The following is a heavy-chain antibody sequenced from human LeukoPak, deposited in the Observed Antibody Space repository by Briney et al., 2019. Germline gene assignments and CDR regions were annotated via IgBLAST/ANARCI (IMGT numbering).Heavy chain of an antibody. J-gene: IGHJ4*02. V-gene: IGHV3-23*01. Sequence: GGSLRLSCAASGFTFSTYAMSWVRQAPGKGLEWVSTIGGGGENTYYADSAKGRFTNSRDNSKNTVYLQMNSLRAEDTAVYYCAKVLSGSQDYWGQGTLVTVFS. D-gene: IGHD1-26*01. CDR2: IGGGGENT. CDR3: AKVLSGSQDY. CDR1: GFTFSTYA.